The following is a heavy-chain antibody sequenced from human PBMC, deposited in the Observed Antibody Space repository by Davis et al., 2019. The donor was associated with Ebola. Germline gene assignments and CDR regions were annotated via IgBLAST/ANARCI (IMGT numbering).Heavy chain of an antibody. V-gene: IGHV3-7*03. CDR2: IKQDGGEK. CDR1: GFTFSSYW. J-gene: IGHJ6*02. Sequence: GESLNISCAAPGFTFSSYWMSWVRPGPGKGLEWVANIKQDGGEKYYVDSVKGRFTISRDNAKNSLYLQMNSLRAEDTAVYYCPRDRGVGPKLHYYYYAMDVRGQGTTFTVSS. CDR3: PRDRGVGPKLHYYYYAMDV. D-gene: IGHD1-26*01.